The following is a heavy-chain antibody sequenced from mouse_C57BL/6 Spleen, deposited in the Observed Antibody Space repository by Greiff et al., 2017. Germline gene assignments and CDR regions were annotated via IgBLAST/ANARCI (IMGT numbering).Heavy chain of an antibody. CDR1: GFNIKYSY. CDR3: ARSLLLRPWFAY. D-gene: IGHD1-1*01. V-gene: IGHV14-1*01. J-gene: IGHJ3*01. CDR2: IDPEDGAT. Sequence: VQLQQSGAELVRPGASVKLSCTPSGFNIKYSYMPWVKQRPEQGLEWIGRIDPEDGATEYAPKFQGKATMTADTSSNTASLQLSSLTSEDSAVYYCARSLLLRPWFAYWGQGTLVTVSA.